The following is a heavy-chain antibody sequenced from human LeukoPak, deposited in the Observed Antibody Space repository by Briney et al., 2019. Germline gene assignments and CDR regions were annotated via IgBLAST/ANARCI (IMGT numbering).Heavy chain of an antibody. V-gene: IGHV1-2*02. CDR3: AREGCSSTSCYNSNWFDP. Sequence: ASVKVSCKASGYTFTGYYMHWVRQAPGQGLERMGWINPNSGGTNYAQKFQGRVTMTRDTSISTAYMELSRLRSDDTAVYYCAREGCSSTSCYNSNWFDPWGQGTLVTVSS. D-gene: IGHD2-2*02. CDR2: INPNSGGT. J-gene: IGHJ5*02. CDR1: GYTFTGYY.